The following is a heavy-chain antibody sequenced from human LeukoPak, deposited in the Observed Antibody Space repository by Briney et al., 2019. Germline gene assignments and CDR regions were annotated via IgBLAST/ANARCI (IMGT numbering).Heavy chain of an antibody. CDR1: GGSISSYY. CDR2: IYTSGST. CDR3: ARVGSEGYCSSTSCREYFQH. Sequence: PSETLSLTCTVSGGSISSYYWSWIRQPAGKGLEWIGRIYTSGSTNYNPSLKSRVTMSVDTSKNQFSLKLSSVTAADTAVYYCARVGSEGYCSSTSCREYFQHWGQGTLVTVSS. J-gene: IGHJ1*01. V-gene: IGHV4-4*07. D-gene: IGHD2-2*01.